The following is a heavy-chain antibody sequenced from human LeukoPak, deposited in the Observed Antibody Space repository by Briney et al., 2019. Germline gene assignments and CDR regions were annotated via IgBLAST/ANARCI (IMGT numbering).Heavy chain of an antibody. J-gene: IGHJ4*02. Sequence: SETLSLTCTVSGDSISSDDYYWSWVRQPAGNGLEWIGRFSASGNSNYNPSLKSRLTISVVTSKNQFSLKLTSVTAADTAMYYCARHPDEDDFWSGYLDYWGQGTLVTVSS. CDR2: FSASGNS. D-gene: IGHD3-3*01. CDR3: ARHPDEDDFWSGYLDY. CDR1: GDSISSDDYY. V-gene: IGHV4-61*02.